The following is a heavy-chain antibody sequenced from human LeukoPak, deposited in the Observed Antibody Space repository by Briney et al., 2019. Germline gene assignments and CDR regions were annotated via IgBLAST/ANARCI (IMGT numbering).Heavy chain of an antibody. CDR3: ARQERITIFGVVTDYGMDV. CDR1: GGSFSSSY. J-gene: IGHJ6*02. CDR2: IYYSGST. D-gene: IGHD3-3*01. Sequence: PSEPLSLTCTVPGGSFSSSYWSWFRQPPGKGLEWIGYIYYSGSTTYTPSLKSRVTISVDTSTNQFSLKLSSVTAADTAVYYCARQERITIFGVVTDYGMDVWGQGTTVTVSS. V-gene: IGHV4-59*08.